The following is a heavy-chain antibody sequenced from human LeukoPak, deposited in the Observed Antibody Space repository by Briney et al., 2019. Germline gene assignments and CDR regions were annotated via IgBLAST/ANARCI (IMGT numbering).Heavy chain of an antibody. D-gene: IGHD3-16*02. Sequence: SETLSLTCAVYGGSFSGYYWSWIRQPPGKGLEWIGEINHSGSTNYNPSLKSRVTISVDTSKNQFSLKLSSVTAADTAMYYCARRKYDYVWGSYRKGSYFAYWGQGTLVTVSS. CDR3: ARRKYDYVWGSYRKGSYFAY. V-gene: IGHV4-34*01. CDR1: GGSFSGYY. CDR2: INHSGST. J-gene: IGHJ4*02.